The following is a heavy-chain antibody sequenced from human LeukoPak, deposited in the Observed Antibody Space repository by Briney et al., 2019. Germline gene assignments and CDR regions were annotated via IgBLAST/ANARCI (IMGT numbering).Heavy chain of an antibody. Sequence: PSETLSLTCAVYGGSFSGYYWSWIRQPPGKGLEWIGEINHSGSTNYNPSLKSRVTISVDTSKNQFSLKLSSVTAAGTAVYYCARVYDYVWGSYRYNIYYFDYWGQGTLVTVSS. V-gene: IGHV4-34*01. J-gene: IGHJ4*02. D-gene: IGHD3-16*02. CDR2: INHSGST. CDR1: GGSFSGYY. CDR3: ARVYDYVWGSYRYNIYYFDY.